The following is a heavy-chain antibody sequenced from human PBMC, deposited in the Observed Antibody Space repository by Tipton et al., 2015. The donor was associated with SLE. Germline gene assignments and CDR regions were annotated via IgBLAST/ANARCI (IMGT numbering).Heavy chain of an antibody. D-gene: IGHD3-22*01. Sequence: TLSLTCTVSGASISSNIYYWGWIRQPPGKGLEWIGRISYSGSTSYNPSLKSRVTIALDTSKNQFSLRLSSVTAADMAVYYCVSYDRSGYQFDYWGQGTLVTVSS. V-gene: IGHV4-39*07. CDR3: VSYDRSGYQFDY. J-gene: IGHJ4*02. CDR1: GASISSNIYY. CDR2: ISYSGST.